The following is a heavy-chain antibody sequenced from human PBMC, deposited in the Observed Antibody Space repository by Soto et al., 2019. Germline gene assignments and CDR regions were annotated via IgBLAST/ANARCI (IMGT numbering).Heavy chain of an antibody. CDR2: IYTSGST. CDR3: ANYYYDSSGYVGGFDY. J-gene: IGHJ4*02. V-gene: IGHV4-4*07. Sequence: ETLSLTCTVSGGSISSYYWSWIRQPAGKGLEWIGRIYTSGSTNYNPSLKSRVTMSVDTSKNQFSLKLGSVTAADTAVYYCANYYYDSSGYVGGFDYWGQGTLVTVSS. D-gene: IGHD3-22*01. CDR1: GGSISSYY.